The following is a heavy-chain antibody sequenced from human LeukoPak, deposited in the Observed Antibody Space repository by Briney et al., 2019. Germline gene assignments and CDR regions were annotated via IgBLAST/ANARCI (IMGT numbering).Heavy chain of an antibody. CDR1: GFTFDDYA. J-gene: IGHJ3*02. CDR2: ISWNSGSI. D-gene: IGHD5-18*01. CDR3: AKDSELDTAMPDAFDI. V-gene: IGHV3-9*01. Sequence: GRSLRLSCAASGFTFDDYAMHWVRQAPGKGLEWVSGISWNSGSIGYADSVKGRFTISRDNAKNSLYLQMNSLRAEDTALYYRAKDSELDTAMPDAFDIWGQGTMVTVSS.